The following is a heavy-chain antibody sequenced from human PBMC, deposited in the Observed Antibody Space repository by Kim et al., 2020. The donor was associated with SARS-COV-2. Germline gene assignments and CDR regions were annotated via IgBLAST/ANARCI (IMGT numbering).Heavy chain of an antibody. D-gene: IGHD5-12*01. J-gene: IGHJ5*02. CDR3: ARVLNSGYGWFDP. V-gene: IGHV1-2*02. Sequence: NDAQKFQGRVPMTRDTSISTAYMELSRLRSDDTAVYYCARVLNSGYGWFDPWGQGTLVTVSS.